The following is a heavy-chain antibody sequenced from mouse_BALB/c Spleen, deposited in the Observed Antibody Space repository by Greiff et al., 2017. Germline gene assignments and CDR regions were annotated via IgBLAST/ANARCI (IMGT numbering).Heavy chain of an antibody. CDR3: ARERRRGYFDY. CDR1: GFTFSSYA. J-gene: IGHJ2*01. CDR2: ISSGGST. Sequence: DVHLVESGGGLVKPGGSLKLSCAASGFTFSSYAMSWVRQTPEKRLEWVASISSGGSTYYPDSVKGRFTISRDNARNILYLQMSSLRSEDTAMYYCARERRRGYFDYWGQGTTLTVSS. V-gene: IGHV5-6-5*01.